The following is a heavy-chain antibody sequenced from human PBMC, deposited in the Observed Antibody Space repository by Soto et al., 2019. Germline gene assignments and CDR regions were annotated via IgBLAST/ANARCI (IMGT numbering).Heavy chain of an antibody. CDR2: LYYSGST. V-gene: IGHV4-61*01. Sequence: LSLTCTVSGGSVSSGSYYWSWIRQPPGKGLEYIGYLYYSGSTNYNPSLKGRVTISVDTPKNQFSLKLTSVTAADTAIYYCARGQAFWTGYYRMPYYFDYWGQGTLVTVSS. CDR3: ARGQAFWTGYYRMPYYFDY. CDR1: GGSVSSGSYY. J-gene: IGHJ4*02. D-gene: IGHD3-3*01.